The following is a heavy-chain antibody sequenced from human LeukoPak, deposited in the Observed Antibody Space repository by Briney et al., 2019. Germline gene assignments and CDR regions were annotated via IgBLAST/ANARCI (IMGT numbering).Heavy chain of an antibody. Sequence: PGGSLRLSCAASGFTFSSYAMHWVRQAPGKGLEWVAVISYDGSNKYYADSVKGRFTISIDNSKNTLYLQMNSLRAEDTAVYYCARDGGSYYDFGAFDIWGQGTMVTVSS. CDR1: GFTFSSYA. D-gene: IGHD1-26*01. J-gene: IGHJ3*02. CDR2: ISYDGSNK. V-gene: IGHV3-30-3*01. CDR3: ARDGGSYYDFGAFDI.